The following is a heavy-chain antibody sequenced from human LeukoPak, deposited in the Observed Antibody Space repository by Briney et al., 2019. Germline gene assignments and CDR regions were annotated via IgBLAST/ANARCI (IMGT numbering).Heavy chain of an antibody. CDR2: INHSGST. CDR1: GGSFSGYC. J-gene: IGHJ2*01. CDR3: ARGDYALDP. V-gene: IGHV4-34*01. D-gene: IGHD4-17*01. Sequence: SETLSLTCAVYGGSFSGYCWSWIRQPPGKGMGWIGEINHSGSTNYNPSLRGRVTIAVDTSKNQFSLKLSSVTAADTAVYYCARGDYALDPWGRGTLVTVSS.